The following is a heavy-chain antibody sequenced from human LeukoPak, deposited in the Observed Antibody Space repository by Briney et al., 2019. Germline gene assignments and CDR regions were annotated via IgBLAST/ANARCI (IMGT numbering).Heavy chain of an antibody. Sequence: GGSLRLSCPAAGFTFSDYSMSWVRQAPGKGLEWVSSISSSSDYIYYADSVKGRFTISRDNARNSLYLQMNSLRAEDTAVYYCARSRSVSNYKGMDVWGQGTTVTVSS. V-gene: IGHV3-21*01. CDR3: ARSRSVSNYKGMDV. J-gene: IGHJ6*02. D-gene: IGHD5/OR15-5a*01. CDR2: ISSSSDYI. CDR1: GFTFSDYS.